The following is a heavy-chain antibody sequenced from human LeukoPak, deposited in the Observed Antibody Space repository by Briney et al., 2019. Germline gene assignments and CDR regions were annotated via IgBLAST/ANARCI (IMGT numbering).Heavy chain of an antibody. CDR1: GYTFTSYY. CDR2: INPSGGRT. J-gene: IGHJ4*02. Sequence: ASVKVSCKASGYTFTSYYMHWERQAPGQGLEWMGIINPSGGRTSYAQKSQGRVTMTRDTSTSTVYMELSSLRSEDTAVYYCAREGAYSGYDYWGQGTLVTVSS. CDR3: AREGAYSGYDY. D-gene: IGHD5-12*01. V-gene: IGHV1-46*01.